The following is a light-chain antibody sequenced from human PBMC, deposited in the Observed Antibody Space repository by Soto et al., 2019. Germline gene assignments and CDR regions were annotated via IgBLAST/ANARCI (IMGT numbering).Light chain of an antibody. J-gene: IGKJ2*01. CDR1: QSISSD. V-gene: IGKV1-39*01. Sequence: DIQMTQSPSSMSASVGDRGTITCRASQSISSDLNWYQQQPGKAPKVLIYVASSLESGVPSRFSGSGSGTDFTLTINSLQREDFATYFCQQTNSLPYTFGRGTKVEIK. CDR3: QQTNSLPYT. CDR2: VAS.